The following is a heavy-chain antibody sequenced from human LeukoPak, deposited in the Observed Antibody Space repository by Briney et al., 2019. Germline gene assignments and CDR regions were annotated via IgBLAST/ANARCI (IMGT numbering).Heavy chain of an antibody. CDR2: IYSSGRT. CDR1: GGSINTYY. J-gene: IGHJ4*02. CDR3: ARVRGIVATVNYFDY. Sequence: SETLSLTCTVSGGSINTYYWNWLRQPPGKGLEWIGYIYSSGRTNYNPSLTSRVTISVDTSKNQFSLKLSSVTAADTAVYYCARVRGIVATVNYFDYWGQGTLVTVSS. V-gene: IGHV4-59*01. D-gene: IGHD5-12*01.